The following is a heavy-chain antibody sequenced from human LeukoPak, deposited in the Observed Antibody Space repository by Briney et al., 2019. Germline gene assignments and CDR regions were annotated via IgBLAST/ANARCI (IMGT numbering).Heavy chain of an antibody. J-gene: IGHJ4*02. D-gene: IGHD6-25*01. CDR3: ARAAAVARPDY. V-gene: IGHV3-21*01. Sequence: GGSLRLSCAASGFTFSSYSMTWVRQAPGKGLEWVSSISSSSSYTYYADSVKGRFTISRDNAKNSLYLQMNSLRAEDTAVYYCARAAAVARPDYWGQGTLVTVSS. CDR1: GFTFSSYS. CDR2: ISSSSSYT.